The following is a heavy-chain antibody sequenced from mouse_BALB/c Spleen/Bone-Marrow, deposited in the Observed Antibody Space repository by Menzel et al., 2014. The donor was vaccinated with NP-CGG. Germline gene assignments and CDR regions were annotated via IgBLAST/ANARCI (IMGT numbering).Heavy chain of an antibody. J-gene: IGHJ3*01. CDR1: GYTFTSYW. D-gene: IGHD2-2*01. V-gene: IGHV1-7*01. Sequence: QVQLQQSGAELAKPGASVKMSCKASGYTFTSYWMHWVKRRPGQGLEWIGYINPSTGYTEYNQEFKDKATFTADKSSSTAYMQLSSLTSEDSAVYYCARSRDGYDSFAYWGQGTLVTVSA. CDR2: INPSTGYT. CDR3: ARSRDGYDSFAY.